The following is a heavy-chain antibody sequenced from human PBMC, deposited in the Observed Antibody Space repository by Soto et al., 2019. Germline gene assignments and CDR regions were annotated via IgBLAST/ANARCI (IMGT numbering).Heavy chain of an antibody. Sequence: ASVKVSCKAFGYTFTSYAIHWVRQAPGQRLEWMGWINAGNGTAKYSQKFQGRVTITADESTSTAYMELSSLRSEDTAVYYCARERVGSTRSFDIWGQGTMVTVSS. D-gene: IGHD1-26*01. CDR3: ARERVGSTRSFDI. V-gene: IGHV1-3*01. CDR2: INAGNGTA. J-gene: IGHJ3*02. CDR1: GYTFTSYA.